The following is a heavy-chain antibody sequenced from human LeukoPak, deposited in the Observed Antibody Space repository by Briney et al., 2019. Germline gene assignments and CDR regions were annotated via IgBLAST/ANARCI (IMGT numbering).Heavy chain of an antibody. D-gene: IGHD3-10*01. Sequence: SVKVSCKASGGTFSSYAISWVRQAPGQGLEWMGGIIPIFGTANYAQKFQGRVTITADESTSTAYMELSSLRSEDTAVYYCAREGGFGGAFDIWGQGTMVTVSS. CDR3: AREGGFGGAFDI. CDR1: GGTFSSYA. V-gene: IGHV1-69*13. J-gene: IGHJ3*02. CDR2: IIPIFGTA.